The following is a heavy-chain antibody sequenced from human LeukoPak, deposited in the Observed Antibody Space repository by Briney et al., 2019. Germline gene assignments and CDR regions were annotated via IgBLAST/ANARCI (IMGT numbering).Heavy chain of an antibody. J-gene: IGHJ4*02. CDR3: ARHSGGFPVAPYYLDY. CDR1: GASINNFY. V-gene: IGHV4-59*08. D-gene: IGHD2-15*01. Sequence: SETLSLTCIVSGASINNFYWSWIRQPPGAGLEWVGYIYNSGDTSYNPSLKTRVTVSVDTSKNQFSLRLRSVTAADTAVFYCARHSGGFPVAPYYLDYWGLGTLVTVSS. CDR2: IYNSGDT.